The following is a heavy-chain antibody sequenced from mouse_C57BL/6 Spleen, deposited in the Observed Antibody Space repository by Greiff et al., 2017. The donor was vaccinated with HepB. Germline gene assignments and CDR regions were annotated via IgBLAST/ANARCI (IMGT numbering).Heavy chain of an antibody. J-gene: IGHJ2*01. V-gene: IGHV1-54*01. CDR2: INPGSGST. CDR1: GYAFTNYL. Sequence: QVQLQQSGAELVRPGPSVKVSCKASGYAFTNYLIEWVKQRSGQGLEWIGVINPGSGSTNYNEKFKGKATLTADKSSSTAYLQLSSLTSEDSAVYFCARGGFAYYSNGDYFDYWGQGTTLTVSS. D-gene: IGHD2-5*01. CDR3: ARGGFAYYSNGDYFDY.